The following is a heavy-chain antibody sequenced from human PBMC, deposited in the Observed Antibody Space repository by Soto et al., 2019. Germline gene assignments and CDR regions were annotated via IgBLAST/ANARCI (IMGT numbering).Heavy chain of an antibody. J-gene: IGHJ5*02. CDR1: GGTFSTHA. Sequence: QVQLVQSGAEVKRPGSSVKVSCKASGGTFSTHAINWVRQAPGQGLEWMGGLIPIFGTANYAQKFQGRVSITADESTSTAYMELSSLRSEDTAVYYCATKGPGDGATGLGWFDPWGQGTLVTVSS. CDR2: LIPIFGTA. D-gene: IGHD4-17*01. V-gene: IGHV1-69*01. CDR3: ATKGPGDGATGLGWFDP.